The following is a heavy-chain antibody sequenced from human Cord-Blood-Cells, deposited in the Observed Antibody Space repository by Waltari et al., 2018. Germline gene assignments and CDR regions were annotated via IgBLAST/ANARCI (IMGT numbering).Heavy chain of an antibody. V-gene: IGHV4-39*01. J-gene: IGHJ4*02. CDR2: IYYSGST. CDR1: GGSLSSSRYY. Sequence: QLQLQESGPGLVKPSETLSLTCTVSGGSLSSSRYYWGWIRQPPGKGLEWIGSIYYSGSTYYNPSLKSRVTISVDTSKNQFSLKLSSVTAADTAVYYCARGPQRLRSGIDYWGQGTLVTVSS. CDR3: ARGPQRLRSGIDY. D-gene: IGHD6-25*01.